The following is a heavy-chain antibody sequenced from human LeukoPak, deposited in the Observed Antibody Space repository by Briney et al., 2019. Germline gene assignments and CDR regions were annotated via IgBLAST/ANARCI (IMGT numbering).Heavy chain of an antibody. J-gene: IGHJ4*02. D-gene: IGHD4-17*01. CDR2: IYYSGGT. CDR3: ARHWNDYDRVVY. V-gene: IGHV4-39*01. CDR1: GGSIRGSSDY. Sequence: SETLSLTCTVSGGSIRGSSDYWGWIRQPPGKGLEWIGSIYYSGGTYYNPSLKSRVTISVDTSKNQFSLKLSSVTAADTAVYYCARHWNDYDRVVYWGQGTLVTVSS.